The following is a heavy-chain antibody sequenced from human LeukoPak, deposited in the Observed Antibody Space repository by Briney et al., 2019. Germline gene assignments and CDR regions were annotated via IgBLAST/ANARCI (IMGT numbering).Heavy chain of an antibody. Sequence: GGSLRLSCAASGFTFSSYAMSLVRQAPGKGLEWVSGISGSGGSTYYADPVKGRFTISRDNSKNTLYLQMNSLRAEDTAVYYCAKDLGYCTNGVCYNHFDYWGQGTLVTVSS. CDR3: AKDLGYCTNGVCYNHFDY. D-gene: IGHD2-8*01. V-gene: IGHV3-23*01. CDR1: GFTFSSYA. J-gene: IGHJ4*02. CDR2: ISGSGGST.